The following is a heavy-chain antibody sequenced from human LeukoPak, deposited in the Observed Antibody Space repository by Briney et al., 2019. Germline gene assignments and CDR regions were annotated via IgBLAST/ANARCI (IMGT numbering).Heavy chain of an antibody. CDR1: GYTFTGYY. V-gene: IGHV1-2*02. CDR3: ATRGNDILTGYPY. Sequence: GASVKVSCKASGYTFTGYYMHWVRQAPGQGLEWMGWINLNSGGTNYAQKFQGRVTMTRDTSISTAYMELSRLTSDDTAVYYCATRGNDILTGYPYWGQGTLVTVSS. D-gene: IGHD3-9*01. CDR2: INLNSGGT. J-gene: IGHJ4*02.